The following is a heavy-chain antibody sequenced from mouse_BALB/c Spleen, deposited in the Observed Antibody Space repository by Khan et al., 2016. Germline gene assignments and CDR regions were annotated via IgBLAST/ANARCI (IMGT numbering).Heavy chain of an antibody. CDR3: VRRRLLDLYYAMDY. Sequence: QIQLVQSGPELKKPGETVRISCRASGYAFTNYGIHWVRQAPGKGLKWMGWIATYSGEPTYADDFKGRFAFSLETSASTAYLQINNLKNEDMATYDCVRRRLLDLYYAMDYWGQGTSVTVSS. CDR2: IATYSGEP. CDR1: GYAFTNYG. D-gene: IGHD3-1*01. J-gene: IGHJ4*01. V-gene: IGHV9-1*02.